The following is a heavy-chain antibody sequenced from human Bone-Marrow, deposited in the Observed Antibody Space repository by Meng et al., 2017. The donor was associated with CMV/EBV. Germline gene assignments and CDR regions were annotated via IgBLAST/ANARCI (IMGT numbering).Heavy chain of an antibody. J-gene: IGHJ3*02. CDR1: GFSVSSTY. CDR2: ISGSGGST. CDR3: AKDPLRYCSSTSCYTILEDAFDI. D-gene: IGHD2-2*02. V-gene: IGHV3-23*01. Sequence: GESLKISCAASGFSVSSTYMSWVRQAPGKGLEWVSAISGSGGSTYYADSVKGRFTISRDNSKNTLYLQMNSLRAEDTAVYYCAKDPLRYCSSTSCYTILEDAFDIWGQGTMVTVSS.